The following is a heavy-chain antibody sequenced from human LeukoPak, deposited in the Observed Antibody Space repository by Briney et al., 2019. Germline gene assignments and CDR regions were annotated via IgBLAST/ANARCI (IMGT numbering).Heavy chain of an antibody. CDR2: ISGSGGST. V-gene: IGHV3-23*01. CDR3: AKISGSWYILYYFDY. D-gene: IGHD6-13*01. J-gene: IGHJ4*02. Sequence: GSLRLSCAASGFTFSSYAMSWVRQAPGKGLEWVSAISGSGGSTYYADSVKGRFTISRDNSKNTLYLQMNSLRAEDTAVYYCAKISGSWYILYYFDYWGQGTLVTVSS. CDR1: GFTFSSYA.